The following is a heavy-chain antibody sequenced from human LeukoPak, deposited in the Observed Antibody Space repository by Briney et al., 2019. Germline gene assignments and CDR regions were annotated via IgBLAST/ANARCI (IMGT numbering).Heavy chain of an antibody. V-gene: IGHV4-59*01. J-gene: IGHJ4*02. CDR1: GVSISSYY. Sequence: SETLSLSCTVSGVSISSYYWSWIRQPPGKGLEWIGYRYYRGSTNYNPSLQSRVTISVDTSKNQFSLKLSSVTAADTAVYYCATLGSFDYWGEGALVTVSS. CDR3: ATLGSFDY. CDR2: RYYRGST. D-gene: IGHD7-27*01.